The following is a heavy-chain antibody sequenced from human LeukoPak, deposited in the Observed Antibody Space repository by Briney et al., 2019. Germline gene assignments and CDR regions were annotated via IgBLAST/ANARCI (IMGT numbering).Heavy chain of an antibody. CDR2: ISYDGSNK. CDR3: ARARDYDFWSGHLDY. V-gene: IGHV3-30-3*01. CDR1: GFTFSSYA. D-gene: IGHD3-3*01. Sequence: PGRSLRLSCAASGFTFSSYAMHWVRQAPGKGLEWVAVISYDGSNKYYADSVKGRFTISRDNSKNTLYLQMNSLRAEDTAVYYCARARDYDFWSGHLDYWGQGTLVTVSS. J-gene: IGHJ4*02.